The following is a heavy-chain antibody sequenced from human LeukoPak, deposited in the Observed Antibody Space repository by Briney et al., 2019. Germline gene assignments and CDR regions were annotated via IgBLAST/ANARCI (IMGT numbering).Heavy chain of an antibody. CDR2: INPNSGGT. CDR1: GYTFTGYY. Sequence: GASVKVSCKASGYTFTGYYMHRVRQAPGQGLEWMGWINPNSGGTNYAQKFQGRVTMTRDTSISTAYMELSRLRSDDTAVYYCARERGARRAVRITMIVALGYWGQGTLVTVSS. J-gene: IGHJ4*02. CDR3: ARERGARRAVRITMIVALGY. D-gene: IGHD3-22*01. V-gene: IGHV1-2*02.